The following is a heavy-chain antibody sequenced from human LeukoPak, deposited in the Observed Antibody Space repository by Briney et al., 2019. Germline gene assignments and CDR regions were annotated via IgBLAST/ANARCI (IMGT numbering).Heavy chain of an antibody. CDR1: GDSVSGNTAA. CDR3: ARAEGSGSYYA. Sequence: SQTLSLTCAISGDSVSGNTAAWNWISQSPSRGLEWLGRTYYRSKWYNDYELSVKVRITINPDTSKNQFSLQLNAGTPEDTAVYYCARAEGSGSYYAWGQGTLVTVSS. J-gene: IGHJ4*02. CDR2: TYYRSKWYN. D-gene: IGHD3-10*01. V-gene: IGHV6-1*01.